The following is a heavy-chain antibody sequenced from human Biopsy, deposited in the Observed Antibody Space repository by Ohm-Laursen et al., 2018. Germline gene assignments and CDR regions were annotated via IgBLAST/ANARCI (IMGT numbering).Heavy chain of an antibody. V-gene: IGHV1-69*13. D-gene: IGHD1-26*01. CDR3: ARDALGGGSYRFFY. Sequence: SVKVSCKASGGTFTNYAISWVRQAPGQGLEWMGGIIPIFSTANYAQKFQGRVTITADESTSTAYMELSSLRSDDTAVYYCARDALGGGSYRFFYWGQGSLVTVSS. CDR2: IIPIFSTA. CDR1: GGTFTNYA. J-gene: IGHJ4*02.